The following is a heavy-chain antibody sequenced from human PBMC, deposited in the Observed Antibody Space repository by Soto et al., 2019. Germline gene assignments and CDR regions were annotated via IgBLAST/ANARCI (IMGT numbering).Heavy chain of an antibody. D-gene: IGHD6-13*01. V-gene: IGHV3-48*01. CDR1: GFTFSSYS. Sequence: EVQLVESGGGLVQPGGSLRLSCAASGFTFSSYSMNWVRQAPGKGLEWVSYISSSSSTIYYADSVKGRFTISRDNAKNSPYLQMNSLRAEDTAVYYCARADLCGSSWYPDYGGMDVWGQGTKVAVSS. CDR3: ARADLCGSSWYPDYGGMDV. J-gene: IGHJ6*02. CDR2: ISSSSSTI.